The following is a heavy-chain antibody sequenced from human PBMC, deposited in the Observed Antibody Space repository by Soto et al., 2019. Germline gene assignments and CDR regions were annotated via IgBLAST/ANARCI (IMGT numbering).Heavy chain of an antibody. D-gene: IGHD6-19*01. CDR2: IKQNGGQK. CDR3: ARSVDSSGLFY. CDR1: GFTFSDYS. J-gene: IGHJ4*02. Sequence: EVQMVESGGGLVQPGGSLRLSCAASGFTFSDYSMNWVRQAPGKGLEWVANIKQNGGQKYYVDSVKGRFTISRDNARNSRFLQISSLRAEDTAVYYCARSVDSSGLFYWGLGTLVTVSS. V-gene: IGHV3-7*01.